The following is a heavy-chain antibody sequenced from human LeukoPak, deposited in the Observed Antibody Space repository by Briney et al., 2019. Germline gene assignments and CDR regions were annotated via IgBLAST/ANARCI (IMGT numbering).Heavy chain of an antibody. V-gene: IGHV1-69*05. CDR2: IIPIFGTA. Sequence: GASVKVSCKASGGTFSSYAISWVRQAPGQGLEWMGGIIPIFGTANYAQKFQGRVTITTDESTSTAYMELSSLRSEDTAVYYCARTGAAAFDPWGQGTLVTVSS. J-gene: IGHJ5*02. CDR1: GGTFSSYA. D-gene: IGHD6-13*01. CDR3: ARTGAAAFDP.